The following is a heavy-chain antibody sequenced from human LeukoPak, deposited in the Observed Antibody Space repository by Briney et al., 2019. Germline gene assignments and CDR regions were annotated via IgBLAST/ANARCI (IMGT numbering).Heavy chain of an antibody. Sequence: PGGSLRLSCAASVFTFRIYGMHSVPQAPDRGRECVADTSYDGSNKYYADSERGRCTISRDNSKNTLYLQVNSLGAEDTAVYYCAKDRGAAAGSSRYGMDVWGQGTTVTVSS. CDR1: VFTFRIYG. D-gene: IGHD6-13*01. J-gene: IGHJ6*02. CDR2: TSYDGSNK. V-gene: IGHV3-30*18. CDR3: AKDRGAAAGSSRYGMDV.